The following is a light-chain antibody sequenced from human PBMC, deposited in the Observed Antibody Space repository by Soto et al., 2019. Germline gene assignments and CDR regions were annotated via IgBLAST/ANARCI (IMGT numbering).Light chain of an antibody. CDR3: QQYYSTPPS. V-gene: IGKV4-1*01. CDR1: QSVLYSSSYKNY. Sequence: DIVMTQSPDSLAVSLGERATINCKSSQSVLYSSSYKNYLAWYQQRPGQPPKLLIYWASTRESGVPDRFSGSGSGTDFTLTITSLQAEDVAVYYCQQYYSTPPSFGQGTKLEL. J-gene: IGKJ2*03. CDR2: WAS.